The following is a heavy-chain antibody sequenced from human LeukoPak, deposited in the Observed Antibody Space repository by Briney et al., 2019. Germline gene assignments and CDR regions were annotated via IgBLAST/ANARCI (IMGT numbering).Heavy chain of an antibody. CDR2: ISAYNGNT. D-gene: IGHD1-26*01. Sequence: ASVKVSCEASGYTFTSYGINWVRQAPGQGLEWMGWISAYNGNTNYAQKFQGRVTMTRDTSTSTVYMELSSLRSEDTAVYYCARGKGSSEWELDFDYWGQGTLVTVSS. CDR3: ARGKGSSEWELDFDY. V-gene: IGHV1-18*01. J-gene: IGHJ4*02. CDR1: GYTFTSYG.